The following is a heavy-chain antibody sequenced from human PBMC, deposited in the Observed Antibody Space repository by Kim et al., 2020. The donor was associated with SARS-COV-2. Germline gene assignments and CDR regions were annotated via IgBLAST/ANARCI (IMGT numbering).Heavy chain of an antibody. D-gene: IGHD3-16*02. CDR3: ATDPQRGGVIGLRFPTRKELGMDV. V-gene: IGHV1-24*01. J-gene: IGHJ6*02. CDR2: FDPEDGET. Sequence: ASVKVSCKVSGYTLTELSMHWVRQAPGKGLEWMGGFDPEDGETIYAQKFQGRVTMTEDTSTDTAYMELSSLRSEDTAVYYCATDPQRGGVIGLRFPTRKELGMDVWGQGTTVTVSS. CDR1: GYTLTELS.